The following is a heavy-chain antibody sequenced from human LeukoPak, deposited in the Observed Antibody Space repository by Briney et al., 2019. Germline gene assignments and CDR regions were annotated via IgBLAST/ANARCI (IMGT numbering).Heavy chain of an antibody. CDR2: INSDGSST. J-gene: IGHJ5*02. CDR3: ASTRDSSGWYNWFDP. V-gene: IGHV3-74*01. Sequence: GGSLRLSCASSGFTFSSYWMHWVRQAPGKGLVWVSRINSDGSSTSYADSVKGRFTISRDNSKNTLYLQMNSLRAEDTAVYYCASTRDSSGWYNWFDPWGQGTLVTVSS. CDR1: GFTFSSYW. D-gene: IGHD6-19*01.